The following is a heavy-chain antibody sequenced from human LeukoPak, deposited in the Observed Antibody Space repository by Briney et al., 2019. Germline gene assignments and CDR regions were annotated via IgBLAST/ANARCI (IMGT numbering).Heavy chain of an antibody. D-gene: IGHD4-17*01. CDR1: GFTFDDYA. CDR2: ISWNSGSI. CDR3: ARDLPTYGGYYYGMDV. J-gene: IGHJ6*02. Sequence: GRSLRLTCAASGFTFDDYAMHWVRQAPGKGLEWVSGISWNSGSIGYADSVKGRFTITRDNAKNSLYLQMNSLRVEDTAVYYCARDLPTYGGYYYGMDVWGQGTTVTVSS. V-gene: IGHV3-9*01.